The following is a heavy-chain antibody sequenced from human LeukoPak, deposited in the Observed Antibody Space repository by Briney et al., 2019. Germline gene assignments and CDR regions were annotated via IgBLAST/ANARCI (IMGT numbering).Heavy chain of an antibody. V-gene: IGHV3-20*04. Sequence: GGSLRLSCAASGFGFDDYGMSWVRQAPGKGLEWVSRINWNGGSRGYAESVKGRFTISRDDAKKSLYLQMNSLRAEDTALYYCAREGIDLYYDSSAYYFDNWGQGTLVTVSS. CDR3: AREGIDLYYDSSAYYFDN. CDR1: GFGFDDYG. J-gene: IGHJ4*02. CDR2: INWNGGSR. D-gene: IGHD3-22*01.